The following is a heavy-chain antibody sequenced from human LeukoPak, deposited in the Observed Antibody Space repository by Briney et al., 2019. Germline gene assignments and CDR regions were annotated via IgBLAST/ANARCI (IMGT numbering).Heavy chain of an antibody. CDR1: GGSISSYY. D-gene: IGHD6-19*01. V-gene: IGHV4-59*01. CDR3: ARAPGIAVAEGLYYFDY. Sequence: SETLSLTCTVSGGSISSYYWSWIRQPPGKGLEWIGYIYYSGSTNYNPSLKSRVTISVDTSKNQFSLKLSSVTAADTAVYYCARAPGIAVAEGLYYFDYWGQGTLVTVSS. J-gene: IGHJ4*02. CDR2: IYYSGST.